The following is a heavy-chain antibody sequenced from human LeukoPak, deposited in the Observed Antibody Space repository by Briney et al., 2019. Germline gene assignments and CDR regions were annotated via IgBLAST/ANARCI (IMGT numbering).Heavy chain of an antibody. D-gene: IGHD6-19*01. Sequence: SETLSLTCTVSGGSISSYYWSWIRQPPGKGLEWIGYIYYSGSTNYNPSLKSRVTISVDTSKNQFSLKLSSVTAADTAVYYCARDRSSGWYKDAFDIWGQGTMVTVSS. CDR1: GGSISSYY. J-gene: IGHJ3*02. CDR3: ARDRSSGWYKDAFDI. V-gene: IGHV4-59*12. CDR2: IYYSGST.